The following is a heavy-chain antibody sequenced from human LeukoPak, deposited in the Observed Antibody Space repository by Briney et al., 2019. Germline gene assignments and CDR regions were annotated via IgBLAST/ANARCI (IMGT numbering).Heavy chain of an antibody. Sequence: SETLSLTCAVSGGSTSSGGYSWSWIRQPPGKGLEWIGYIYHSGSTYYNPSLKSRVTISVDRSKNQFSLKLSSVTAADTAVYYCARDGGYSSSWYNPDAFDIWGQGTMVTVSS. CDR1: GGSTSSGGYS. D-gene: IGHD6-13*01. CDR2: IYHSGST. V-gene: IGHV4-30-2*01. J-gene: IGHJ3*02. CDR3: ARDGGYSSSWYNPDAFDI.